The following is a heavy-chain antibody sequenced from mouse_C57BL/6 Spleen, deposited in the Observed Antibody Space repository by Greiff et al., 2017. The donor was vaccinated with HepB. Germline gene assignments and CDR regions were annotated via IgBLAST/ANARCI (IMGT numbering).Heavy chain of an antibody. Sequence: VKLMESGAELVKPGASVKLSCKASGYTFTSYWMHWVKQRPGQGLEWIGMIHPNSGSTNYNEKFKSKATLTVDKSSSTAYMQLSSLTSEDSAVYYCARGTTGHYYFDYWGQGTTLTVSS. CDR1: GYTFTSYW. V-gene: IGHV1-64*01. CDR3: ARGTTGHYYFDY. D-gene: IGHD4-1*02. CDR2: IHPNSGST. J-gene: IGHJ2*01.